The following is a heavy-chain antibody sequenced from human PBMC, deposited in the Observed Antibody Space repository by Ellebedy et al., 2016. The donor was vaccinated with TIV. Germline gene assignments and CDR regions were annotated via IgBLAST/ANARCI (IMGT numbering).Heavy chain of an antibody. D-gene: IGHD3-3*01. CDR3: ARGIHDFWSGYYLSYYYYGMDV. J-gene: IGHJ6*02. V-gene: IGHV4-61*01. Sequence: SETLSLTCTVSGDSVSGDSVNSYYWSWIRQSPVKGLEWIGYIRYSGSTNYNPSLKSRVTISVDTSKNQFSLKLSSVTAADTAVYYCARGIHDFWSGYYLSYYYYGMDVWGQGTTVTVSS. CDR2: IRYSGST. CDR1: GDSVSGDSVNSYY.